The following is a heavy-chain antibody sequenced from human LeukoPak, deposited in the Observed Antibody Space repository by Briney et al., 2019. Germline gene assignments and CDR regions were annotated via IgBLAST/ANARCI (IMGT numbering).Heavy chain of an antibody. V-gene: IGHV4-59*01. D-gene: IGHD5-24*01. J-gene: IGHJ4*02. CDR2: IYYSGST. Sequence: SETLSLTCTVSGGSISSYYWSWIRQPPGKGLEWIGYIYYSGSTNYNPSLKSRVTISVDTSKNQFSLKLSSVTAADTAVYHCASTMATISYFDYWGQGTLVTVSS. CDR3: ASTMATISYFDY. CDR1: GGSISSYY.